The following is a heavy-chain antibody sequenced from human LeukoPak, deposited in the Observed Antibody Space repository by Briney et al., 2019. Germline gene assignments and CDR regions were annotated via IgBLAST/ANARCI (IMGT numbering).Heavy chain of an antibody. CDR3: AREGEADILTGYEFDY. D-gene: IGHD3-9*01. J-gene: IGHJ4*02. Sequence: ASVKVSCKASGYTFTSYGISWVRQAPGQGLEWMGWINTNTGNPTYAQGFTGRFVFSLDTSVSTAYLQISSLKAEDTAMYYCAREGEADILTGYEFDYWGQGTLVTVSS. V-gene: IGHV7-4-1*02. CDR1: GYTFTSYG. CDR2: INTNTGNP.